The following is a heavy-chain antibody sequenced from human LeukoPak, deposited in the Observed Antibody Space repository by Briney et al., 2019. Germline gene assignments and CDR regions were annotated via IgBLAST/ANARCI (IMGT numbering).Heavy chain of an antibody. J-gene: IGHJ6*02. D-gene: IGHD3-10*01. V-gene: IGHV4-59*01. CDR1: GGSISSYY. Sequence: SETLSLTCTVPGGSISSYYWSWIRQPPGKGLEWIGYIYYSGSTNYNPSLKSRVTISVDTSKNQFSLKLSSVTAADTAVYYCARDLMISGRLGGMDVWGQGTTVTVSS. CDR3: ARDLMISGRLGGMDV. CDR2: IYYSGST.